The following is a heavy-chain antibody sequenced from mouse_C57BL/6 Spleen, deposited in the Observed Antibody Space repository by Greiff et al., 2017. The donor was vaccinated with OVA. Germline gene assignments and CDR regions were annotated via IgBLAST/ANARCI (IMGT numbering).Heavy chain of an antibody. V-gene: IGHV1-69*01. J-gene: IGHJ4*01. CDR3: ARRGPDDGEPMDY. Sequence: QVQLQQPGAELVMPGASVKLSCKASGYTFTSYWMHWVKQRPGQGLEWIGEIDPSDSYTNYNQKFKGKSTLTVDKSSSTAYMQLSSLTSEDSAVYDGARRGPDDGEPMDYWGQGTSVTVSS. CDR2: IDPSDSYT. CDR1: GYTFTSYW.